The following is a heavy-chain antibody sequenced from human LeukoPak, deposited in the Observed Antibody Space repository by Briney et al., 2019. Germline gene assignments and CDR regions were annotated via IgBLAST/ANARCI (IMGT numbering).Heavy chain of an antibody. V-gene: IGHV3-21*01. CDR3: YSGYDMGVGGVGDYGMDV. CDR1: GFTFSSYS. J-gene: IGHJ6*02. D-gene: IGHD5-12*01. Sequence: PGGSLRLSCAASGFTFSSYSMNWGRQAPGKGLEWVSSISSSSSYIYYADSVKGRFTISRDNAKNSLYLQMNSLRAEDTAVYYCYSGYDMGVGGVGDYGMDVWGQGTTVTVFS. CDR2: ISSSSSYI.